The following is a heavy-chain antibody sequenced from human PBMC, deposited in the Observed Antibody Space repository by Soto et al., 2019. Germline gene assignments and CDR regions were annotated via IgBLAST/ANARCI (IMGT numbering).Heavy chain of an antibody. D-gene: IGHD5-12*01. Sequence: SETLSLTCSVSGASISSYYWSWIRQSPGKGLEFIGCMYSSGGTNYNPALKSRITISRDTSKNQLSLKLTSVTAADTALYYCAWSLVARDAFDVWGQGTMVTVSS. V-gene: IGHV4-59*01. CDR3: AWSLVARDAFDV. CDR2: MYSSGGT. J-gene: IGHJ3*01. CDR1: GASISSYY.